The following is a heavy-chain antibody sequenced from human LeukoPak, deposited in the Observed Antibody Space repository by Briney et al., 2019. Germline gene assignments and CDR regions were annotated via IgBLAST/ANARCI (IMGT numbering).Heavy chain of an antibody. J-gene: IGHJ4*02. CDR1: GFIFSGYG. Sequence: GESLRLSCAASGFIFSGYGMHWVRQTPGKGLEWVAFIRYDGSNEYYADSVKGRFTISRDNSKNTLYLQMNSLRAEDTAVYYCAKTHSSSWEEPNDYWGQGTLVTVSS. CDR3: AKTHSSSWEEPNDY. V-gene: IGHV3-30*02. D-gene: IGHD6-13*01. CDR2: IRYDGSNE.